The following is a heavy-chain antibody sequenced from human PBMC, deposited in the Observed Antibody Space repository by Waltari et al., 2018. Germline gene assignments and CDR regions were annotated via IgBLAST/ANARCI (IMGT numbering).Heavy chain of an antibody. Sequence: EVQLVESGGGLVKPGGSLRLSCEASGFTVSSNYMSWVLRAPGKGLEWVSVIYSGGSTYYADSVKGRFTISRDNSKNTLYLQMNSLRAEDTTVYYCARVPTSSGWYVVDYWGQGTLVTVSS. J-gene: IGHJ4*02. CDR1: GFTVSSNY. D-gene: IGHD6-19*01. CDR2: IYSGGST. V-gene: IGHV3-66*02. CDR3: ARVPTSSGWYVVDY.